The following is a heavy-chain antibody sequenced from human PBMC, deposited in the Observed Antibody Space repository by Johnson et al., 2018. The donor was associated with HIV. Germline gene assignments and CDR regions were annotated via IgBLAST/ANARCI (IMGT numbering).Heavy chain of an antibody. CDR2: ISYDGSNK. D-gene: IGHD5-18*01. J-gene: IGHJ3*01. CDR1: GFTFSNYA. V-gene: IGHV3-30-3*01. CDR3: ARDGRDLVTRGSFDV. Sequence: VQLVESGGGVVQPRRSLRLSCAASGFTFSNYAMNWVRQSPGKGLEWVAVISYDGSNKHFAESVQGRFTVSRDNSKNILYLEMNSLRAEDTAVYYCARDGRDLVTRGSFDVWGQGTVVTVSS.